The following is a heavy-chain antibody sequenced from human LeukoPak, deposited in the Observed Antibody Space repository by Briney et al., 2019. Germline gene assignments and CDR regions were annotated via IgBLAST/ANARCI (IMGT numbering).Heavy chain of an antibody. Sequence: PSETLSLTCTVSGGSISGYYWSWIRQLPGTGLEWIAYIYNSVTTSYNPSLKSRITISIDTSKNQFSLQLTSVTAADTAVYYCARLKKYGGNPTYYYFDLWGRGTLVTVSS. D-gene: IGHD4-23*01. J-gene: IGHJ2*01. CDR3: ARLKKYGGNPTYYYFDL. V-gene: IGHV4-59*08. CDR2: IYNSVTT. CDR1: GGSISGYY.